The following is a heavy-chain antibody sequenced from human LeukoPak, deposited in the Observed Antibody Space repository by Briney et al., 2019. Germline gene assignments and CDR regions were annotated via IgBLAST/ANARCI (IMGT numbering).Heavy chain of an antibody. Sequence: GGSLRLSCAASGFTFDDYAMNWVRQAPGKGLEWVSLTSGDGGSTYYADSVKGRFTISRDNSKNSLHLQMNSLRTEDTAFYYCAKGSSVTRAYYYHMDVWGQGTTVTVSS. CDR3: AKGSSVTRAYYYHMDV. J-gene: IGHJ6*01. V-gene: IGHV3-43*02. D-gene: IGHD4-17*01. CDR1: GFTFDDYA. CDR2: TSGDGGST.